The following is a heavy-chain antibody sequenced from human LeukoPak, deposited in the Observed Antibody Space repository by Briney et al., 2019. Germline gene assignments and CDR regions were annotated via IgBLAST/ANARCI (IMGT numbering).Heavy chain of an antibody. J-gene: IGHJ4*02. D-gene: IGHD3-3*01. CDR1: GYTFTSYA. CDR2: INAGNGNT. CDR3: ASERSYYDFWSGYYGY. Sequence: GASVKVSCTASGYTFTSYAMHWVCQAPGQRLEWMGWINAGNGNTKYSQKFQGRVTITRDTSASTAYMELSSLRSEDTAVYYCASERSYYDFWSGYYGYWGQGTLVTVSS. V-gene: IGHV1-3*01.